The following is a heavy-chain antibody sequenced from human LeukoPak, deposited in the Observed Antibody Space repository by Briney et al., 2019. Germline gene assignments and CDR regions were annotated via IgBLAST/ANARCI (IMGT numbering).Heavy chain of an antibody. V-gene: IGHV3-23*01. Sequence: PGGSLRLSCAASGFTFSSYGMSWVRQAPGKGLEWVSAISGSGGSTYYADSVKGRFTISRDNSKNTLYLQMNSLRAEDTAVYYCAKDPGIAVAGSYFDYWGQGTLVTVSS. D-gene: IGHD6-19*01. J-gene: IGHJ4*02. CDR3: AKDPGIAVAGSYFDY. CDR2: ISGSGGST. CDR1: GFTFSSYG.